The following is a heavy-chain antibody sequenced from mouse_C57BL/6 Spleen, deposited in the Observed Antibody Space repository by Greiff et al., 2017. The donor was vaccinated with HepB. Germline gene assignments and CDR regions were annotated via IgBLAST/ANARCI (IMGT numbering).Heavy chain of an antibody. CDR3: AREGDRTYYYAMDY. CDR1: GYTFTDYY. J-gene: IGHJ4*01. V-gene: IGHV1-76*01. D-gene: IGHD2-13*01. Sequence: QVQLQQSGAELVRPGASVKLSCKASGYTFTDYYINWVKQRPGQGLEWIARIYPGSGNTYYNEKFKGKATLTAEKSSSTAYMQLSSLTSEDSAVYFCAREGDRTYYYAMDYWGQGTSVTVSS. CDR2: IYPGSGNT.